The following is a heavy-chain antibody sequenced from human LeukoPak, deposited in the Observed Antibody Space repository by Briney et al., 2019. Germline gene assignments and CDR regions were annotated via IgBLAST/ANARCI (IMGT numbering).Heavy chain of an antibody. CDR3: AKDGGSGWYYPDY. J-gene: IGHJ4*02. D-gene: IGHD6-19*01. CDR2: ISGSGGST. CDR1: GFTFSSYS. Sequence: GGSLRLSCAASGFTFSSYSMNWVRQAPGKGLEWVSAISGSGGSTYYADSVKGRFTISRDNSKNTLYLQMNSLRAEDTAVYYCAKDGGSGWYYPDYWGQGTLVTVSS. V-gene: IGHV3-23*01.